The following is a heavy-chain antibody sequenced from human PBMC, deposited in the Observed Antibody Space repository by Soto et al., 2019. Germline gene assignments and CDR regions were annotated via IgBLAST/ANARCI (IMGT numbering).Heavy chain of an antibody. V-gene: IGHV3-33*01. J-gene: IGHJ6*02. CDR1: GFSFSSHG. Sequence: QVQLVESGGNVVQPGRSLRLSCAASGFSFSSHGMHWVRQAPGKGLEWVAHLWAGGNFAYYAYSVKGRFTISSDQSKNTLYLQRVSVGAEDTVVYYCTREAQQLANCGMALWGQGATVTVSS. D-gene: IGHD6-13*01. CDR2: LWAGGNFA. CDR3: TREAQQLANCGMAL.